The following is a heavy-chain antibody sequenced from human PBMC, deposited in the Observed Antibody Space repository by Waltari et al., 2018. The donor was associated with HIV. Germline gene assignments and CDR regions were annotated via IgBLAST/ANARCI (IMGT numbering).Heavy chain of an antibody. CDR3: ARGGSGWYREAAEIDY. Sequence: QVQMVESGGGLVKPGGSLRLSCAASGFIFSDFYMTWIRQAPGKGLEWVSYISSSSSFIYYADSVRGRFTISRDNAKNSLYLQMNSLRAEDTAVYYCARGGSGWYREAAEIDYWGQGTLVTVSS. J-gene: IGHJ4*02. D-gene: IGHD6-19*01. V-gene: IGHV3-11*01. CDR1: GFIFSDFY. CDR2: ISSSSSFI.